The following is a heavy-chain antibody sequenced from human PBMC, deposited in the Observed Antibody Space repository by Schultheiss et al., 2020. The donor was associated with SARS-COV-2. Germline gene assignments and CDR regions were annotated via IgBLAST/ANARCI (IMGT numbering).Heavy chain of an antibody. CDR2: ISGSGGST. V-gene: IGHV3-23*01. D-gene: IGHD3-22*01. J-gene: IGHJ4*02. CDR1: GFTFSSYA. CDR3: ARAGGYYYDSSGYYS. Sequence: GGSLRLSCAASGFTFSSYAMSWVRQAPGKGLEWVSAISGSGGSTYYADSVKGRFTISRDNSKNTLYLQMNSLRAEDTAVYYCARAGGYYYDSSGYYSWGQGTLVTVSS.